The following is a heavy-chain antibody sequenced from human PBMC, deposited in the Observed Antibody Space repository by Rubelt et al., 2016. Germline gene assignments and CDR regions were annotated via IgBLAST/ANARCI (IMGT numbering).Heavy chain of an antibody. CDR1: GYTFTGYY. Sequence: QVQLVQSGAEVKKPGASVKVSCKASGYTFTGYYMHWVRQAPGQGPEWLGWINPNSGGTNYAQKCQGRVTRTRDTSISTAYMELSRLRSDDTAVYYCASSSGSYYSLDYWGQGTLVTVSS. V-gene: IGHV1-2*02. J-gene: IGHJ4*02. CDR2: INPNSGGT. CDR3: ASSSGSYYSLDY. D-gene: IGHD1-26*01.